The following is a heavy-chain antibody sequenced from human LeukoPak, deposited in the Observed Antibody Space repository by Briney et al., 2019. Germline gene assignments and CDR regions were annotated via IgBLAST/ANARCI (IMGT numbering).Heavy chain of an antibody. D-gene: IGHD4-17*01. CDR2: VHYSGTA. CDR1: DGSITNYD. Sequence: SKTLTPTCTVSDGSITNYDWSWVRQPPGKGLEFIGHVHYSGTANYNPSLRSRVTISIDTSKKHFFLKLKSVTAADTAVYYCARGYGDFRVEGRYFHSWGQGTLVTVSS. V-gene: IGHV4-59*01. J-gene: IGHJ4*02. CDR3: ARGYGDFRVEGRYFHS.